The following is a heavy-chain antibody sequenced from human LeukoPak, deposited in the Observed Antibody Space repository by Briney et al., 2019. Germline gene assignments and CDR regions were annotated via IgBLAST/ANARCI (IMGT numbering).Heavy chain of an antibody. CDR2: ISGSGGST. D-gene: IGHD3-3*01. CDR1: GFTFSSYA. V-gene: IGHV3-23*01. CDR3: AKEFGATIFGVVIAPTSMDV. J-gene: IGHJ6*02. Sequence: GGSLRLSCAASGFTFSSYAMSWVRQAPGKGLEWVSAISGSGGSTYYADPVKGRFTISRDNSKNTLYLQMNSLRAEDTAVYYCAKEFGATIFGVVIAPTSMDVWGQGTTVTVSS.